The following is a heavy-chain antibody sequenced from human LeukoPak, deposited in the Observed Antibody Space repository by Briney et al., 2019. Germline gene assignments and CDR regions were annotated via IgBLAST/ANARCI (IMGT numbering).Heavy chain of an antibody. CDR1: GYTFAGYY. Sequence: GASVKVSCKASGYTFAGYYMHWVRQAPGQGLEWMGWINPNSGGTNYAQKFQGRVTMTRDTSISTAYMELSRLRSDDTAVYYCARVKMATINCFDYWGQGTLAAVSS. CDR2: INPNSGGT. J-gene: IGHJ4*02. D-gene: IGHD5-24*01. V-gene: IGHV1-2*02. CDR3: ARVKMATINCFDY.